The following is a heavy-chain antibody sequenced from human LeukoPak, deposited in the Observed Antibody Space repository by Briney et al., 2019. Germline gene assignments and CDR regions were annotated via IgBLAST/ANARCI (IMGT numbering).Heavy chain of an antibody. Sequence: ASVKVSCKASGYTFTDYYVHWVRLVPGQGLEWMGRISPNSGATNYAEKFRGRVTMARDTSINTVYMEMSSLRSDDTAVYYCARDLWGWGSDYLDYWAREPWSPSPQ. D-gene: IGHD4/OR15-4a*01. J-gene: IGHJ4*02. CDR1: GYTFTDYY. CDR3: ARDLWGWGSDYLDY. V-gene: IGHV1-2*06. CDR2: ISPNSGAT.